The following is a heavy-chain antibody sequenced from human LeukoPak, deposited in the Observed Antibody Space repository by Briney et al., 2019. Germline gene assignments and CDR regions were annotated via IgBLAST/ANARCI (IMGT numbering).Heavy chain of an antibody. D-gene: IGHD5-18*01. Sequence: LAGGSLRLSCAASGFTLSNHWMHWVRQAPGKGLVWVSRISGDEIWTSYADSVKGRFIISRDNAKDTLYLQMNSLRTEDTAVYYCAKDGMSAMELWGQGTLVTVSS. CDR2: ISGDEIWT. J-gene: IGHJ4*02. CDR1: GFTLSNHW. CDR3: AKDGMSAMEL. V-gene: IGHV3-74*01.